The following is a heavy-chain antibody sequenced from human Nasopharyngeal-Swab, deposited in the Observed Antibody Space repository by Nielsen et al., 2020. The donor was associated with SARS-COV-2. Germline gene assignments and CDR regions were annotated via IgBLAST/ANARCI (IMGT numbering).Heavy chain of an antibody. D-gene: IGHD1-26*01. CDR3: ARPFRKGAFDI. Sequence: WIRQPPGKGLEWVSYISSSSSTIYYADSVKGRFTISRDNAKNSLYLQMNSLRAEDTAVYYCARPFRKGAFDIWGQGTMVTVSS. V-gene: IGHV3-48*04. J-gene: IGHJ3*02. CDR2: ISSSSSTI.